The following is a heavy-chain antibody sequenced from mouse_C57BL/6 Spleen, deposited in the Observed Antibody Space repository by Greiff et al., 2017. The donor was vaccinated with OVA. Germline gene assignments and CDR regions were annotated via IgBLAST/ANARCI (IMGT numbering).Heavy chain of an antibody. Sequence: QVQLQQPGAELVRPGTSVKLSCKASGYTFTSYWMHWVKQRPGQGLEWIGVIDPSDSYTNYNQKFKGKATLTVDTSSSTAYMQLSSLTSEDSAVYYCSWDRGGYWGKGTTLTVSS. V-gene: IGHV1-59*01. CDR1: GYTFTSYW. CDR3: SWDRGGY. D-gene: IGHD3-3*01. CDR2: IDPSDSYT. J-gene: IGHJ2*01.